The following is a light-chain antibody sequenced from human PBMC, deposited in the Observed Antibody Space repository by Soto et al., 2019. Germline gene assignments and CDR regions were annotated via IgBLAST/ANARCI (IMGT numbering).Light chain of an antibody. J-gene: IGKJ5*01. CDR3: QHLNNYHLT. V-gene: IGKV1-9*01. Sequence: DIQLTQSASDLSASVGGRVTITRRASQGISTSLAWYQQKPGKAPKPLIYDASTLQSGVPSRFSGSGSGTEFTFNIKTLQPEDFATYYCQHLNNYHLTLGKGTRLEIK. CDR2: DAS. CDR1: QGISTS.